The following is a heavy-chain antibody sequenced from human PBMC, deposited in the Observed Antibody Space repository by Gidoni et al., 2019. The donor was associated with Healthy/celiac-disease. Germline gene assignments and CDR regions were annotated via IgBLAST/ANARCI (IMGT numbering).Heavy chain of an antibody. V-gene: IGHV2-26*01. J-gene: IGHJ3*02. CDR3: ARKEDDSSGLNAFDI. CDR1: GFSPSTPRMG. D-gene: IGHD3-22*01. Sequence: QVTLQESGPVLVKPTETLTLTCTVSGFSPSTPRMGVSWLRQPPGKALEWLAHIFSNDEKSYSTSLKSRLTISKDTSKSQVVLTMTNMDPVDTATYYCARKEDDSSGLNAFDIWGQGTMVTVSS. CDR2: IFSNDEK.